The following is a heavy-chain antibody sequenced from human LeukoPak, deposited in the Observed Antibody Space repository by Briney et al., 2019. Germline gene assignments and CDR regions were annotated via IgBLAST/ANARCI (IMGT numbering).Heavy chain of an antibody. Sequence: GGSLRLSCAASGFTFSSYWMHWVRQAPGKGLEWVSGISGSGDNTYYADSVKGRFTISRDNSKNTLYVQVNSLGTEDTAAYYCAKGSYYDSSGSFYFDYWGQGTLVAVSS. CDR2: ISGSGDNT. D-gene: IGHD3-22*01. CDR3: AKGSYYDSSGSFYFDY. V-gene: IGHV3-23*01. J-gene: IGHJ4*02. CDR1: GFTFSSYW.